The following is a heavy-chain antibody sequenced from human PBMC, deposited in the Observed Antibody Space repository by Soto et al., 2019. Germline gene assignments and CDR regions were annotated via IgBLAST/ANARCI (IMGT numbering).Heavy chain of an antibody. V-gene: IGHV3-30-3*01. D-gene: IGHD1-26*01. Sequence: GGSLRLSCAASGFTFSSYAMHWVRQAPGKGLEWVAVISYDGSNKYYADSVKGRFTISRDNSKNTLYLQMNSLRAEDTAVYYCARDSLGLIVGPYDYWGQGTLVTVSS. CDR2: ISYDGSNK. CDR3: ARDSLGLIVGPYDY. J-gene: IGHJ4*02. CDR1: GFTFSSYA.